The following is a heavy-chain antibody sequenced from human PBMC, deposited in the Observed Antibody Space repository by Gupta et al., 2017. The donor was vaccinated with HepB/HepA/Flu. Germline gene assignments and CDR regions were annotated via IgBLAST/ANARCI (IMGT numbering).Heavy chain of an antibody. Sequence: QVQLIVSGEGLVTTGCSLHLPCAASGFTFSDSFMSWIRQAPGKGLEWVSYISSSGSTIYYADSVKGRFTISRDNAKNSLYLQMNSLRAEDTAVYYCARDGEYSYGQNTLYYFDYWGQGTMVTVSS. V-gene: IGHV3-11*01. D-gene: IGHD5-18*01. CDR3: ARDGEYSYGQNTLYYFDY. CDR2: ISSSGSTI. CDR1: GFTFSDSF. J-gene: IGHJ4*02.